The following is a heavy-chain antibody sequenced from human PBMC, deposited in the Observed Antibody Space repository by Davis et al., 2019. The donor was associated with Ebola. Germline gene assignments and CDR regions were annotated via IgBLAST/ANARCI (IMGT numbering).Heavy chain of an antibody. D-gene: IGHD5-12*01. CDR1: GFTFSSYW. CDR3: ARGWLRSKFDY. V-gene: IGHV3-74*01. Sequence: PGGSLRLSCAASGFTFSSYWMHWVRQAPGKGLVWVSRINPDGSFTDYADSVKGRFSISRDSTSNTLYLQMNGLRAEDTAVYYCARGWLRSKFDYWGQGTLVTVSS. CDR2: INPDGSFT. J-gene: IGHJ4*02.